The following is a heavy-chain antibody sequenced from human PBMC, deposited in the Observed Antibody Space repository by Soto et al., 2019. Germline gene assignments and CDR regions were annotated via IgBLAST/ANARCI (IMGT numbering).Heavy chain of an antibody. V-gene: IGHV3-30-3*01. Sequence: ESGGGVVQPGRSPRLSCAASGFTFSPYAMHWVRQSPGKGLEWVTVISFDGTAKYYADSVKGRFTISRDNSKNTLYVEMNTMRIEDTAVYYAAREAGVPTAATASDGSLDVGGQGTTVIVSS. CDR1: GFTFSPYA. D-gene: IGHD3-10*01. J-gene: IGHJ6*02. CDR2: ISFDGTAK. CDR3: AREAGVPTAATASDGSLDV.